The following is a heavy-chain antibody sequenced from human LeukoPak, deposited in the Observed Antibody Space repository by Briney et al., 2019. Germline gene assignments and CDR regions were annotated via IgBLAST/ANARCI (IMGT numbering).Heavy chain of an antibody. CDR2: TYPGDSDT. D-gene: IGHD3-22*01. Sequence: GESLKISCKGSGYSFTSYWIGWVRQMPGKGLEWVGITYPGDSDTRYSPSFQGQVTISADKPISTAYLQWSSLKASDTAMYYCARHFSYYDSSDQFGYWGQGTLVTVSS. V-gene: IGHV5-51*01. CDR1: GYSFTSYW. CDR3: ARHFSYYDSSDQFGY. J-gene: IGHJ4*02.